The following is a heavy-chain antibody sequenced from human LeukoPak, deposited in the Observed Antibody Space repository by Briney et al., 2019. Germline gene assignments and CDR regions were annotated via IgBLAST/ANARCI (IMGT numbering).Heavy chain of an antibody. CDR2: ISSSSSYI. D-gene: IGHD6-19*01. CDR3: ARIKVGSIAVAAGYYMDV. Sequence: PGGSLRLSCAASGFSFSSYSMNWVRQAPGKGLEWVSSISSSSSYIYYADSVKGRFTISRDNAKNSLYLQMNSLRAEDTAVYYCARIKVGSIAVAAGYYMDVWGKGTTVTISS. V-gene: IGHV3-21*01. CDR1: GFSFSSYS. J-gene: IGHJ6*03.